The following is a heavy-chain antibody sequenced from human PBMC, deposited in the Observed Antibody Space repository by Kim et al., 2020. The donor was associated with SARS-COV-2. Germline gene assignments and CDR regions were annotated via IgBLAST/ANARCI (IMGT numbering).Heavy chain of an antibody. D-gene: IGHD2-15*01. Sequence: TNDAQKLQGRVTMTTDTSTSTAYMELRSLRSDDTAVYYCARVGVAADFDYWGQGTLVTVSS. V-gene: IGHV1-18*01. CDR3: ARVGVAADFDY. J-gene: IGHJ4*02. CDR2: T.